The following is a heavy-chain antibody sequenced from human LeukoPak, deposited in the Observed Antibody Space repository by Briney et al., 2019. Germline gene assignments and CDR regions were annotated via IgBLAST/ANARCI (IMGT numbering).Heavy chain of an antibody. CDR2: INGSGSNT. V-gene: IGHV3-23*01. Sequence: PGGSLRLSCKASRFPFISYAMSRVRQAPGRGPEWVSQINGSGSNTYYADSVKGRFTISRDNAKSTLFLQMNSLRDEDTAVYYCVKSGGTFGYYYDSSGSFDLWGQGTLVTVSS. CDR3: VKSGGTFGYYYDSSGSFDL. CDR1: RFPFISYA. J-gene: IGHJ4*02. D-gene: IGHD3-22*01.